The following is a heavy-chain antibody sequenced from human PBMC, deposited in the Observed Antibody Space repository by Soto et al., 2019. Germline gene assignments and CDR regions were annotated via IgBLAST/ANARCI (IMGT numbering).Heavy chain of an antibody. Sequence: SETLSLTCAVSGGSISGYYWSWIRQPPGKGLEWIAYIYSTGITNYSPSLKSRVTISVDTSKNQFSLKLSSVTAADTAVYYCARLTMVRGVFDYWGQGTLVTVSS. CDR2: IYSTGIT. V-gene: IGHV4-59*08. J-gene: IGHJ4*02. CDR3: ARLTMVRGVFDY. CDR1: GGSISGYY. D-gene: IGHD3-10*01.